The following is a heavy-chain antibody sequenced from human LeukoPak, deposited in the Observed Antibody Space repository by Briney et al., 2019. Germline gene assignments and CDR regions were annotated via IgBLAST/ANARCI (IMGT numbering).Heavy chain of an antibody. Sequence: GESLKISCKASGYSFTKYWIGWVRQMPGKGLEWMGIIYPGDSDTRYSPSSQDQVTISADKSISTAYLQWSSLKASDTAMYYCARFLVVAATREYYFDYWGQGTPVTVSS. CDR3: ARFLVVAATREYYFDY. J-gene: IGHJ4*02. D-gene: IGHD2-15*01. V-gene: IGHV5-51*01. CDR2: IYPGDSDT. CDR1: GYSFTKYW.